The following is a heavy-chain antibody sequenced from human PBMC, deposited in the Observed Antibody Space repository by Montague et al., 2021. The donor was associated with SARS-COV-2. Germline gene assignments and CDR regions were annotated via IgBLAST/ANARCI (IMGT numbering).Heavy chain of an antibody. CDR2: IHHTGII. CDR1: GASVSSINW. V-gene: IGHV4-4*02. CDR3: ASHPVFQQLYS. Sequence: SETLSLTCAVSGASVSSINWWNWVRQPPGRGLEWIAEIHHTGIINFNPSLRSRSLISLDSSKNQFSLTLNSVTAADTATYYCASHPVFQQLYSWGQGTLVSVS. D-gene: IGHD6-13*01. J-gene: IGHJ4*02.